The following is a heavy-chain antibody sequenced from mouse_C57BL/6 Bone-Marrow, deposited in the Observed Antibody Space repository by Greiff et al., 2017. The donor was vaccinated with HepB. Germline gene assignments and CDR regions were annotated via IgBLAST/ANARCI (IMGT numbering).Heavy chain of an antibody. CDR2: IDPETGGT. J-gene: IGHJ4*01. Sequence: VQRVESGAELVRPGASVTLSCKASGYTFTDYEMHWVKQTPVHGLEWIGAIDPETGGTAYNQKFKGKAILTADKSSSTAYMELRSLTSEDSAVYYCTRYGATVDAMDYWGQGTSVTVSS. CDR1: GYTFTDYE. D-gene: IGHD1-1*01. V-gene: IGHV1-15*01. CDR3: TRYGATVDAMDY.